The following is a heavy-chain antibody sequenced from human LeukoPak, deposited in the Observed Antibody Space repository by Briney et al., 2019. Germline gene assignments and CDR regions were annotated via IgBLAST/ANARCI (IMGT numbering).Heavy chain of an antibody. Sequence: ASVKVSSKASGYTFTGYYMHWVRQALGQGVEWMGWINPKSGGTKFPQKFQGRITLTRDTSIRTAYMDLSWLRSDDTAVYYCARGAEVTMIEDYWGQGTLVSVSS. V-gene: IGHV1-2*02. D-gene: IGHD3-22*01. CDR2: INPKSGGT. J-gene: IGHJ4*02. CDR3: ARGAEVTMIEDY. CDR1: GYTFTGYY.